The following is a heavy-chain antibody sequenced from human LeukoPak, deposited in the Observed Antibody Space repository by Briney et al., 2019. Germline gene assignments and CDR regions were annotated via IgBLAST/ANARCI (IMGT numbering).Heavy chain of an antibody. V-gene: IGHV4-34*01. CDR2: INHSGST. CDR3: ARGRTGWYFDY. D-gene: IGHD6-19*01. J-gene: IGHJ4*02. Sequence: SETLSLTCAVYGGSFSGYYWSWIRRPPGKGLEWIGEINHSGSTNYNPSLKSRVTISVGTSKNQFSLKLSSVTAADTAVYYCARGRTGWYFDYWGQGTLVTVSS. CDR1: GGSFSGYY.